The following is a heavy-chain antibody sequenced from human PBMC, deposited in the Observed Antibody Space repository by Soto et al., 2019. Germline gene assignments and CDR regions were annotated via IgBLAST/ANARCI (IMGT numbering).Heavy chain of an antibody. D-gene: IGHD3-3*01. V-gene: IGHV4-30-4*01. CDR1: GGSISSGGYS. J-gene: IGHJ5*02. Sequence: PSETLSLTCTVSGGSISSGGYSWSWVRQSPGKGLEWIGHIYNSGITYYNPSLKSRVVISIDTSRNQFSLRLNSLTAADRAVYFCARGVTVFGLVSRFWFDPWGQGTVVTVSS. CDR3: ARGVTVFGLVSRFWFDP. CDR2: IYNSGIT.